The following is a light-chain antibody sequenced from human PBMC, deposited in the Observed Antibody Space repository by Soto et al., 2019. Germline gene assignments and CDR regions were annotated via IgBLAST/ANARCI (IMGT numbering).Light chain of an antibody. CDR1: SSDVGGYNY. Sequence: QSVLTQPASVSGSPGQSITISCTGTSSDVGGYNYVSWYQHHPGKAPKLMIYDVSNRPSGVSNRFSGSKSGNTDSLTISGLQPEDEADYYCSSYTTSNTRQIVFGTGTKLTVL. V-gene: IGLV2-14*03. CDR3: SSYTTSNTRQIV. J-gene: IGLJ1*01. CDR2: DVS.